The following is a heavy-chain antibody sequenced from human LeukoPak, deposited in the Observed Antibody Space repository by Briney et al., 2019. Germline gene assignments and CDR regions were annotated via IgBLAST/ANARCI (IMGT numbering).Heavy chain of an antibody. D-gene: IGHD2-2*01. CDR1: GYTFTGYY. V-gene: IGHV1-2*02. CDR3: ARTLYSSTSDYYYCMDV. Sequence: VASVKVSCKASGYTFTGYYMHWVRQAPGQGLEWMGWIDPNSGGTNYAQKFQGRVTMTRDTSISTAYMELSRLRSEDTAVYYCARTLYSSTSDYYYCMDVWGKGTTVTVSS. CDR2: IDPNSGGT. J-gene: IGHJ6*03.